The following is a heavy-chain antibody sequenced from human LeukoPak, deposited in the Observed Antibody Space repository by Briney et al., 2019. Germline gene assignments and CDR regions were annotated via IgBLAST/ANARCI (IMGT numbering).Heavy chain of an antibody. V-gene: IGHV1-69*01. Sequence: GSSVKVSCKASGGTFSSYAISWVRQAPGQGLEWMGGIIPIFGTANYAQKFQGRVTITADESTSTAYMELSSLRSEDTAVYYCVGDDSSGYYTSYWGQGTLVTVSS. D-gene: IGHD3-22*01. CDR2: IIPIFGTA. CDR1: GGTFSSYA. J-gene: IGHJ4*02. CDR3: VGDDSSGYYTSY.